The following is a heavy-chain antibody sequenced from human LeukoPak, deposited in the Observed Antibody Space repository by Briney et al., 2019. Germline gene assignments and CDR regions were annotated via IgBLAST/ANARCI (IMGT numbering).Heavy chain of an antibody. CDR3: ATGRYYDSSGYYYFDY. CDR1: GYTLTELS. D-gene: IGHD3-22*01. CDR2: FDPEDGET. J-gene: IGHJ4*02. V-gene: IGHV1-24*01. Sequence: ASVKVSCKVSGYTLTELSMHWVRQAPGKGLEWMGGFDPEDGETIYAQKFQGRVTMTEDTSTDTAYMELSSLRSEDTAAYYCATGRYYDSSGYYYFDYWGQGTLVTVSS.